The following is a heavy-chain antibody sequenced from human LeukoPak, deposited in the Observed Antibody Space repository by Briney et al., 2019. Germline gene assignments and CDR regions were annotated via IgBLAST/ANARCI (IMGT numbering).Heavy chain of an antibody. D-gene: IGHD6-19*01. CDR3: ARESIHSSGWPIDY. Sequence: SETLSLTCTVSGGSISSYYWSWIRQPPGKGLEWIGYISYSGNTNSNPSLKSRVTISVDTSKNQFSLKLSSVTAADTAVYYCARESIHSSGWPIDYWGQGTLVTVSS. J-gene: IGHJ4*02. CDR1: GGSISSYY. V-gene: IGHV4-59*01. CDR2: ISYSGNT.